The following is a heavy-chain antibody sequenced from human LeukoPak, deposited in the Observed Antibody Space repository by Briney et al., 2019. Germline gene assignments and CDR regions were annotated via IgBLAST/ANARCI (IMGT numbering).Heavy chain of an antibody. D-gene: IGHD6-13*01. V-gene: IGHV3-49*04. J-gene: IGHJ4*02. CDR1: GFTFSSYA. CDR2: IRSKAYGGTT. Sequence: GGSLRLSCAASGFTFSSYAMSWVRQAPGKGLEWVGFIRSKAYGGTTEYAASVKGRFTISRDDSKSIAYLQMNSLKTEDTAVYYCTSSSSRYDYWGQGTLVTVSS. CDR3: TSSSSRYDY.